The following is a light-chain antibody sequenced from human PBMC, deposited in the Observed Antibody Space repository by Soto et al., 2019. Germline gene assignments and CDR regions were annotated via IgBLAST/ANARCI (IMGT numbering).Light chain of an antibody. CDR2: GNT. CDR3: QSSDSSQSGSMV. V-gene: IGLV1-40*01. Sequence: QSVLTQPPSVSGAPGQRVTTSCTGSSSNIGAGYDVHWYQQLPGTAPKLLIYGNTNRPSGVPDRFSGSKSGTSASLAITGLQAEDEADYYCQSSDSSQSGSMVFGGATKLTVL. J-gene: IGLJ2*01. CDR1: SSNIGAGYD.